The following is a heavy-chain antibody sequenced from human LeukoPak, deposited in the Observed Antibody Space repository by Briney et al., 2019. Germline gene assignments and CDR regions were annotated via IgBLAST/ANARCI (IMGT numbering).Heavy chain of an antibody. CDR3: AKDKSMLRDYYYYMDV. D-gene: IGHD3-16*01. CDR2: IRYDGSNK. V-gene: IGHV3-30*02. CDR1: GFTFSSYG. J-gene: IGHJ6*03. Sequence: PGGSLRLSCAAPGFTFSSYGMHWVRQATGKGLEWVTFIRYDGSNKYYADSVKGRFTISRDNSKNTLYLQMNSLRAEDTAVYYCAKDKSMLRDYYYYMDVWGKGTTVTISS.